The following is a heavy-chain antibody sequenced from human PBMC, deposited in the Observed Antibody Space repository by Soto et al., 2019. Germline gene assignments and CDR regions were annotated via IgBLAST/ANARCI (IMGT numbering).Heavy chain of an antibody. V-gene: IGHV1-69*01. J-gene: IGHJ6*02. CDR2: IIPLLNFS. CDR1: GITLTRVA. Sequence: QVQLVQSGAEVKPPGSSVKVSCKASGITLTRVAISWVRQAPGQGLEWMGGIIPLLNFSKAAQMFQGRVTLTADESTGTAYMELSSLRYDDTAVYYCAKAGYNYVFLTRSMDVWGQGTTVTVSS. D-gene: IGHD5-12*01. CDR3: AKAGYNYVFLTRSMDV.